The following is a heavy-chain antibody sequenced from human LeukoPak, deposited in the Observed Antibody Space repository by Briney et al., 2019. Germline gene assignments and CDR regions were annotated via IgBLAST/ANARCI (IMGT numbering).Heavy chain of an antibody. CDR2: IYYSGST. CDR3: ARDSKGSGWYWGYFDY. Sequence: SETLSLTCTVSGGSISSGGYYWSWIRQHPGKGLGWIGYIYYSGSTYYNPSLKSRVTISVDTSKNQFSLKLSSVTAADTAVYYCARDSKGSGWYWGYFDYWGQGTLVTVSS. V-gene: IGHV4-31*03. D-gene: IGHD6-19*01. CDR1: GGSISSGGYY. J-gene: IGHJ4*02.